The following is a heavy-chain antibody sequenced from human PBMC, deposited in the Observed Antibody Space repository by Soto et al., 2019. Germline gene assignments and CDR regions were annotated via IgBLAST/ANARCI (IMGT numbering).Heavy chain of an antibody. CDR1: GYSFTSYW. CDR2: IYPGDSDT. J-gene: IGHJ6*02. CDR3: ASLGSSTLIATWENKNYGMDV. Sequence: GESLKISCKGSGYSFTSYWIGWVRQMPGKGLEWMGIIYPGDSDTRYSPSFQGQVTISADKSISTAYLQWSSLKASDTAMYYCASLGSSTLIATWENKNYGMDVWGQGTTVTVSS. D-gene: IGHD1-26*01. V-gene: IGHV5-51*01.